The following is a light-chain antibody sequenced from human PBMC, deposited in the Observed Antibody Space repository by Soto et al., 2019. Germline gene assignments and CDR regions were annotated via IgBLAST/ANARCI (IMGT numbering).Light chain of an antibody. J-gene: IGLJ3*02. CDR3: SSYAASNNFYFV. Sequence: QSVLTQPPSASGSPGQSVTISCTGTSSDVGGYNYVSWYQQYPGRAPKLMIYEVTKRPSGVPDRFSGSKSGNRASLTVSGLQAEDEADYYCSSYAASNNFYFVFGGGTKVTVL. V-gene: IGLV2-8*01. CDR1: SSDVGGYNY. CDR2: EVT.